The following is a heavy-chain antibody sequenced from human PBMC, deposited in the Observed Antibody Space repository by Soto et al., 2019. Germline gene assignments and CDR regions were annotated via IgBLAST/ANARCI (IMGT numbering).Heavy chain of an antibody. D-gene: IGHD3-10*01. J-gene: IGHJ4*02. V-gene: IGHV3-30-3*01. CDR1: GFTFRRHA. CDR3: ARSRNGGVADSFDY. CDR2: ISRGGSNE. Sequence: QVQLVASGGGVVQQGRSLTLSCEASGFTFRRHAIHWVRQAPGKGLEWVAVISRGGSNEYYEDSVKGRFTISRDNSKNTLFLQLNSLRLEDTAVYYCARSRNGGVADSFDYWGQGTLVTVSS.